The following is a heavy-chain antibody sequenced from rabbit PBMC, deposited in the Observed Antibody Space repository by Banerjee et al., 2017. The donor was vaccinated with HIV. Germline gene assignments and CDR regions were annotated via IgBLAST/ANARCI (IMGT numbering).Heavy chain of an antibody. D-gene: IGHD1-1*01. J-gene: IGHJ4*01. CDR1: GFSFSTYYY. Sequence: QSLEESGGDLVKPGASLTLTCTASGFSFSTYYYMCWVRQAPGKGLEWIGCIYTGSGSTYYASWAKGRFTISTTSSTTVTLQMTNLTAADTATYFCARDASSNGAYEFNLWGPGTLVTVS. V-gene: IGHV1S40*01. CDR3: ARDASSNGAYEFNL. CDR2: IYTGSGST.